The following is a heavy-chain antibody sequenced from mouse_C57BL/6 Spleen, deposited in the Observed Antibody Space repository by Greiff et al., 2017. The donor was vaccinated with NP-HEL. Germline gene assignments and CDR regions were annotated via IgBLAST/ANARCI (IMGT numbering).Heavy chain of an antibody. CDR1: GYTFTDYY. Sequence: EVQLQQSGPELVKPGASVKISCKASGYTFTDYYMNWVKQSHGKSLEWIGDINPNNGGTSYNQKFKGKATLTVDKSSSTAYMELRSLTSEDSAVYYCARGITVGYFDYWGQGTTLTVSS. CDR3: ARGITVGYFDY. V-gene: IGHV1-26*01. J-gene: IGHJ2*01. CDR2: INPNNGGT. D-gene: IGHD1-1*01.